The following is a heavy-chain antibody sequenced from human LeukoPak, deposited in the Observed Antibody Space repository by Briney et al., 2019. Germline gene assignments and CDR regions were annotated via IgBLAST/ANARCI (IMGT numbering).Heavy chain of an antibody. CDR2: IFPGDSDT. CDR3: ARHGGDCSGGTCYLSNWFGP. Sequence: GESLQISCKGSGCMFTSYWIGWVRQLPPKGLEWIGIIFPGDSDTRYSPSFQGQVTISTDKSISTAYLQWSSLKASDTAMYYCARHGGDCSGGTCYLSNWFGPWGQGTLVTVSS. V-gene: IGHV5-51*01. CDR1: GCMFTSYW. J-gene: IGHJ5*02. D-gene: IGHD2-15*01.